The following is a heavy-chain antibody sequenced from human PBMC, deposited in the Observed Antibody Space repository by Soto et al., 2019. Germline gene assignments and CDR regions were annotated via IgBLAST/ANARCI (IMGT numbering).Heavy chain of an antibody. CDR2: IKRDGSTT. J-gene: IGHJ6*03. CDR3: ARGAINYYYEYG. CDR1: GFTFSDYW. V-gene: IGHV3-74*01. Sequence: GGSLRLSCAASGFTFSDYWMHWVRQAPGKGLEWVSRIKRDGSTTNYADSVKGRFTISRDNAKNTLYLEMNSLRVEDTADYYGARGAINYYYEYGWGQGTTVTVAS.